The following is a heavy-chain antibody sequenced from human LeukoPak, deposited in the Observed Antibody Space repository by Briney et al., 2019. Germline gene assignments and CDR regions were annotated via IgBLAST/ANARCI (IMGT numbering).Heavy chain of an antibody. D-gene: IGHD1-20*01. CDR1: GFTFSGSA. Sequence: PGGSLRLSCAASGFTFSGSALHWVRQASGKGLEWIGRIRSKTNNYATTYAASVTGRFTISRDDAENTAYLQRNSLKNEAADVFCVTRCAGDNWTYGGNFDPWGQGALVTVSS. J-gene: IGHJ5*02. CDR3: TRCAGDNWTYGGNFDP. CDR2: IRSKTNNYAT. V-gene: IGHV3-73*01.